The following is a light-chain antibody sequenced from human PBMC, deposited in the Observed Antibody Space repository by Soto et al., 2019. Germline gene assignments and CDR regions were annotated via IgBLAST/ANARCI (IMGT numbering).Light chain of an antibody. CDR1: QRVSGN. J-gene: IGKJ4*01. CDR3: QQYNHWPPLT. V-gene: IGKV3-15*01. CDR2: GAS. Sequence: EIVLTQSPATLSVSPGERVTLFWRASQRVSGNLAWYEQKPGQAPRLLMYGASIRATGFPDRFSGSGSGTEFTLTISSLQSEDFAVYYCQQYNHWPPLTFGGGTKVGIK.